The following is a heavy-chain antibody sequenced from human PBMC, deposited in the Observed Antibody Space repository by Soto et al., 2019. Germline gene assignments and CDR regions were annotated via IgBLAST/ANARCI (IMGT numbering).Heavy chain of an antibody. V-gene: IGHV4-59*01. Sequence: QVQLQESGPGLVKPSETLSLTCTVSGGSISSYYWSWIRQPPGKGLEWIGYIYYSGSTNYNPSLKSRVTISVDTSKNQFSLKLSSVTAADTAVYYCARTQNYDYIWGSYRHIYFDYWGQGTLVTVSS. CDR2: IYYSGST. CDR1: GGSISSYY. J-gene: IGHJ4*02. CDR3: ARTQNYDYIWGSYRHIYFDY. D-gene: IGHD3-16*02.